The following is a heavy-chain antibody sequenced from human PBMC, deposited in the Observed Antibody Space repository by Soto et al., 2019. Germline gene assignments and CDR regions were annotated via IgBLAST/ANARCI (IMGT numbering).Heavy chain of an antibody. Sequence: SETLSLTCAVYGGSFSGYYWSWIRQPPGKGLEWIGEINHSGSTNYNPSLKSRVTISVDTSKNQFSLKLSSVTAADTAVYYCARGRRYYDSSGYYSKDWGQGTLVTVSS. CDR2: INHSGST. V-gene: IGHV4-34*01. CDR1: GGSFSGYY. D-gene: IGHD3-22*01. CDR3: ARGRRYYDSSGYYSKD. J-gene: IGHJ4*02.